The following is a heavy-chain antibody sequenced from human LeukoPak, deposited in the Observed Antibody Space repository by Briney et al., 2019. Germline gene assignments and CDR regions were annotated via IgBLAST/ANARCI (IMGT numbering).Heavy chain of an antibody. CDR2: INHSGNT. CDR1: GGSFSGYY. J-gene: IGHJ4*02. V-gene: IGHV4-34*01. D-gene: IGHD6-19*01. Sequence: SETLSLTCAVYGGSFSGYYWSWISQPPGKGLEWIGEINHSGNTNYSPSLKNRVTMSLDTSKNHFSLKLTSVTAADTAVYYCARNGWYSLDYWGQGTLVTVSS. CDR3: ARNGWYSLDY.